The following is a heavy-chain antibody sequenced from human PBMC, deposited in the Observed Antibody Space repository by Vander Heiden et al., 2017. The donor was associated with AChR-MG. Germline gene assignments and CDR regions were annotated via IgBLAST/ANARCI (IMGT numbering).Heavy chain of an antibody. CDR2: ISGSGGST. Sequence: EVQLLESGGGLVQPGGSLRLSGAAPGLTFSSYAMSWVRQAPGKGLEWVAAISGSGGSTYYADSVKGRFTISRDNSKNTLYLQMNSLRAEDTAVYYCAKDRKYYGSGSDYWGQGTLVTVSS. J-gene: IGHJ4*02. CDR3: AKDRKYYGSGSDY. D-gene: IGHD3-10*01. CDR1: GLTFSSYA. V-gene: IGHV3-23*01.